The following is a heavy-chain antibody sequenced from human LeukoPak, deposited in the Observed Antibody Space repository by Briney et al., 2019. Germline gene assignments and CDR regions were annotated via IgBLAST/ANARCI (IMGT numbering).Heavy chain of an antibody. V-gene: IGHV4-4*07. CDR2: IYTSGST. J-gene: IGHJ4*02. D-gene: IGHD6-6*01. Sequence: SETQSLTCTVSGGSISSYYWSWIRQPAGKGLEWIGRIYTSGSTNYNPSLKSRVTMSVDTSKNQFSLKLSSVTAADTAVYYCARDQYSSSSFDYWGQGTLVTVSS. CDR1: GGSISSYY. CDR3: ARDQYSSSSFDY.